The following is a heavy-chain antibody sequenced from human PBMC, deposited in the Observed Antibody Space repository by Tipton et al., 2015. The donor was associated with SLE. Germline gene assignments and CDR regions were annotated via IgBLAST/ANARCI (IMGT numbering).Heavy chain of an antibody. CDR3: ARGPGSPRPFDY. CDR2: IYYSGST. D-gene: IGHD6-13*01. Sequence: TLSLTCTVPGGSISSYYWSWIRQPPGKGLEWIGYIYYSGSTNYNPSLKSRFTISVDTYKSQFSLKLSSVTAADTAVYYCARGPGSPRPFDYWGQGTLVTVSS. J-gene: IGHJ4*02. V-gene: IGHV4-59*12. CDR1: GGSISSYY.